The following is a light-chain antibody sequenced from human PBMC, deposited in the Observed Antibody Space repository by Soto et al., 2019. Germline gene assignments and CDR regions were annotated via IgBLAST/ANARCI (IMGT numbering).Light chain of an antibody. V-gene: IGKV3-15*01. CDR2: GAS. Sequence: EIVMTQSPATLSVSPGETATLSCRASQSVSTSLAWYQQKPGQAPRLLISGASTSATGVPARFSGSGSETEFTLTISSMQAEDFTVYYCQQYNNWWTFGQGTKVEIK. J-gene: IGKJ1*01. CDR3: QQYNNWWT. CDR1: QSVSTS.